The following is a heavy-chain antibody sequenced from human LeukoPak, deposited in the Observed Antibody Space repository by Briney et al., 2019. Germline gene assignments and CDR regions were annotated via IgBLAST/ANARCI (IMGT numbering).Heavy chain of an antibody. CDR3: AKWGDYDILTGYYASDF. CDR2: ITGSGDTT. Sequence: GGSLRLSCAASGFIFRNYAMSWVRQAPGKGLEWVSAITGSGDTTYYADSVKGRFTISRDNSKNTLYVEMNTLRAEDTAVYYCAKWGDYDILTGYYASDFWGQGTLVTVSS. V-gene: IGHV3-23*01. D-gene: IGHD3-9*01. CDR1: GFIFRNYA. J-gene: IGHJ4*02.